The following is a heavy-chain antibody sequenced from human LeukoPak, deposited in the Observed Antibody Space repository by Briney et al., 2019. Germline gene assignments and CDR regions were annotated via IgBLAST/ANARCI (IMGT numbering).Heavy chain of an antibody. CDR1: GGSFSGYY. D-gene: IGHD1-26*01. J-gene: IGHJ5*02. CDR2: INHGGST. Sequence: SETLSLTCAVYGGSFSGYYWSWIRQPPGKGLEWIGEINHGGSTNYNPSLKSRVTISVDTSKNQFSLKLSSVTAADTAVYYCARRAFRWFDPWGQGTLVTVSS. CDR3: ARRAFRWFDP. V-gene: IGHV4-34*01.